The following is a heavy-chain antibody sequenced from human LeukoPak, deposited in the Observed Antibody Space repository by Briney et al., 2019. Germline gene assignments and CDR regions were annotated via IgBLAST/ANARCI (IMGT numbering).Heavy chain of an antibody. D-gene: IGHD5-24*01. Sequence: NHGESLRISCEGSGYSFISYWITWVRQMPGKGLEWMGRIDPSDSSTTYSPSSQGHVTISIDKSISTAYLQWSSLKASDTAMYYCARLTLPHGYNPDSQYYFDYWGQGTLVTVSS. V-gene: IGHV5-10-1*01. CDR2: IDPSDSST. CDR3: ARLTLPHGYNPDSQYYFDY. CDR1: GYSFISYW. J-gene: IGHJ4*02.